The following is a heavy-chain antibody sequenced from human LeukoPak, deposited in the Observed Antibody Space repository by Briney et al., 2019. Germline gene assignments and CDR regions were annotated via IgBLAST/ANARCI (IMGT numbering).Heavy chain of an antibody. CDR2: IDPSDSFI. V-gene: IGHV5-10-1*01. D-gene: IGHD6-19*01. CDR3: ARQPPRGYNSAWFDS. Sequence: GESLKISCQDSGYRFPNVWLTWVRQLPGKGLEWMGRIDPSDSFINYNPSFQGHVTISADKSSDTAYLQWSSLKASDTAVYYCARQPPRGYNSAWFDSWGQGTLVTVSS. J-gene: IGHJ5*01. CDR1: GYRFPNVW.